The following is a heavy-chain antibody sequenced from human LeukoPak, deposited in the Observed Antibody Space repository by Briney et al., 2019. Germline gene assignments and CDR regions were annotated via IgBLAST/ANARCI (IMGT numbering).Heavy chain of an antibody. J-gene: IGHJ4*02. Sequence: ASVKVSCKASGFTFTTYGISWVRQAPGQGLEWMGWISAYNGNTNYAQKLQGRVTMATETSTSTAYMQMRSLRSDDTAVYYCARLQSNYHDSSGYYDYWGQGTLVTVSS. CDR3: ARLQSNYHDSSGYYDY. D-gene: IGHD3-22*01. CDR2: ISAYNGNT. V-gene: IGHV1-18*01. CDR1: GFTFTTYG.